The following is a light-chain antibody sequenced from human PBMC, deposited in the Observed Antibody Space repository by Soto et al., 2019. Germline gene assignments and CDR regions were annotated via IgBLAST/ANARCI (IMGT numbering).Light chain of an antibody. CDR3: QLYGISPH. Sequence: EIVLTHSPGTLSLSPGERATLSFSSSQSISSYLAWYQQKPGQAPRLLIYGASSRATGIPDRFSGSASGTDFTLTINRLEPEDFAVYYCQLYGISPHFGQGTRLEIK. J-gene: IGKJ5*01. V-gene: IGKV3-20*01. CDR1: QSISSY. CDR2: GAS.